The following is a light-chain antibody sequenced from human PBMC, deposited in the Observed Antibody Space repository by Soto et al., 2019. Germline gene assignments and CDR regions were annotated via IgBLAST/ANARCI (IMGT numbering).Light chain of an antibody. CDR1: QGIGET. J-gene: IGKJ4*01. Sequence: EVLLTQSPATLSVSPGEGVTLSCMASQGIGETLAWYQHKPGQTPRLLIYDTSARATGVPARFSGSRSGPEFTLTINSVQSEDCAIYYCQRYNNWPLTFGGGTKV. CDR2: DTS. V-gene: IGKV3-15*01. CDR3: QRYNNWPLT.